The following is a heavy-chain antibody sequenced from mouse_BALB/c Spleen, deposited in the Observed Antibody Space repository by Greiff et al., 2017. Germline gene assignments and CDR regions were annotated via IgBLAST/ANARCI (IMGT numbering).Heavy chain of an antibody. J-gene: IGHJ2*01. Sequence: EVQGVESGGGLVQPGGSRKLSCAASGFTFSSFGMHWVRQAPEKGLEWVAYISSGSSTIYYADTVKGRFTISRDNPKNTLFLQMTSLRSEDTAMYYCARNDGYYVYYFDYWGQGTTLTVSS. V-gene: IGHV5-17*02. D-gene: IGHD2-3*01. CDR3: ARNDGYYVYYFDY. CDR1: GFTFSSFG. CDR2: ISSGSSTI.